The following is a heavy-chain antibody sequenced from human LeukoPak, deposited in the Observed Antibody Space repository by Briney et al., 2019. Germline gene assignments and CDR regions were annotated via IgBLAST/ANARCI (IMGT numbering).Heavy chain of an antibody. Sequence: GSLRLSCAASGFTFNIYSMNWVRQPPGKGLEWIGEIHHDGRINYNPSLKSRVTLSVDKSKNQFSLRLNSVTAADTAMYYCARSHDHLWGNYPDYWGQGTLVTVSS. CDR3: ARSHDHLWGNYPDY. J-gene: IGHJ4*02. CDR2: IHHDGRI. CDR1: GFTFNIYS. V-gene: IGHV4-34*01. D-gene: IGHD3-16*02.